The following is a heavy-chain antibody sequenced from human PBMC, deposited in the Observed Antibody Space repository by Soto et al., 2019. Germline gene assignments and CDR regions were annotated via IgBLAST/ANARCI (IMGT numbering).Heavy chain of an antibody. V-gene: IGHV1-18*01. CDR2: INAYNGNT. Sequence: QLQLVQSGAEVKKPGASVKVSCKASGYTFTSFSWVRQAPGQGLEWMGWINAYNGNTNYAEKPRGRVTLITETSTSTAYMELRSLRSDDTAVYYCASETSVNAFEVWGQGTMVTVSS. CDR3: ASETSVNAFEV. D-gene: IGHD3-3*01. J-gene: IGHJ3*01. CDR1: GYTFTS.